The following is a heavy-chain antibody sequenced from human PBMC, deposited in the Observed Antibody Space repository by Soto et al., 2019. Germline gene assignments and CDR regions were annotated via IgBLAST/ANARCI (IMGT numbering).Heavy chain of an antibody. CDR1: GGTFSLYP. CDR2: IIPLFGTA. CDR3: AREGDRMATAGTRYFHH. Sequence: EASVKFSCKASGGTFSLYPITWVRQAPGQGLEWMGGIIPLFGTANYAQKFQGRVTITADKSTSTAYMELSSLRSEDTAVYYCAREGDRMATAGTRYFHHWGQGTLVTVSS. D-gene: IGHD6-13*01. J-gene: IGHJ1*01. V-gene: IGHV1-69*06.